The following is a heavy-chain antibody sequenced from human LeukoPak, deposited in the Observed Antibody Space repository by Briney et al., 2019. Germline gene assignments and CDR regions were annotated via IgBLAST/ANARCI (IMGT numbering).Heavy chain of an antibody. D-gene: IGHD6-13*01. J-gene: IGHJ4*02. V-gene: IGHV1-69*05. CDR2: IIPIFGTA. Sequence: SVKVSCKASGGTFSSYAISWVRQAPGQGLEWMGGIIPIFGTANYAQKFQGRVTITTGESTSAAYMELSSLRSEDTAVYYCASGGLIAAAGPFDYWGQGTLVTVSS. CDR3: ASGGLIAAAGPFDY. CDR1: GGTFSSYA.